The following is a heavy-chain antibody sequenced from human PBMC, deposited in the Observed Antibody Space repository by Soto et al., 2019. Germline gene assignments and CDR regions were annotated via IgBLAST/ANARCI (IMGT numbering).Heavy chain of an antibody. CDR1: PGSISSGGYY. CDR2: IYYRGST. J-gene: IGHJ4*02. D-gene: IGHD5-18*01. Sequence: SETLSLTCTVSPGSISSGGYYWSWIRPHPGKGLEWIGYIYYRGSTSYNPSLKSRVTISVDTSKNHFSLKLSSVTAADTAVYYCARAGSYGPKVHYFDYWGQGTLVTVSS. CDR3: ARAGSYGPKVHYFDY. V-gene: IGHV4-31*02.